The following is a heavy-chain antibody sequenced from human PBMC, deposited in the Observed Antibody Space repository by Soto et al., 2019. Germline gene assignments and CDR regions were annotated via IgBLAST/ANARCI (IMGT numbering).Heavy chain of an antibody. V-gene: IGHV4-39*07. CDR3: ARGWRLYSSSWRFDY. CDR1: GGSISSSSYY. Sequence: PSETLSLTCTVSGGSISSSSYYWGWIRQPPGKGLEWIGSIYYSGSTNYNPSLKSRVTISVDTSKNQFSLKLSSVTAADTAVYYCARGWRLYSSSWRFDYWGQGTMVTVSS. D-gene: IGHD6-13*01. CDR2: IYYSGST. J-gene: IGHJ4*02.